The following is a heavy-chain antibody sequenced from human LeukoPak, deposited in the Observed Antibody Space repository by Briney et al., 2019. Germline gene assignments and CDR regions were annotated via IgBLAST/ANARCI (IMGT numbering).Heavy chain of an antibody. CDR1: GGSFSGYY. V-gene: IGHV4-34*01. Sequence: PSETLSLTCAVYGGSFSGYYWSWIRQPPGKGLEWIGEINHSGSTNYNPSLESRVTISVDTSKNQFSLKLSSVTAADTAVYYCATTLSKYCSSTSCYSSRGYYYYGMDVWGQGTTVTVSS. D-gene: IGHD2-2*02. CDR2: INHSGST. J-gene: IGHJ6*02. CDR3: ATTLSKYCSSTSCYSSRGYYYYGMDV.